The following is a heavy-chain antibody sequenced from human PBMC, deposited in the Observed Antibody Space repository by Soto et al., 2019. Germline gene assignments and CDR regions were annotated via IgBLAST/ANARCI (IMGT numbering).Heavy chain of an antibody. CDR3: ARATHIVLMVYAHEYYFDY. CDR2: MDYSGDT. V-gene: IGHV4-39*01. J-gene: IGHJ4*02. Sequence: SETLSLTCSVSGDSISNSGNYWGWIRRPPGKGLEWIGTMDYSGDTSYNPSLRSRVTISADTSKNQFSLRLSSVSVADTAVYYCARATHIVLMVYAHEYYFDYWGQGTLVTVSS. D-gene: IGHD2-8*01. CDR1: GDSISNSGNY.